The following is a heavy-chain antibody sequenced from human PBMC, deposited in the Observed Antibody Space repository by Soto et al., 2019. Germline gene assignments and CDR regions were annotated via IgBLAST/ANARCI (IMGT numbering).Heavy chain of an antibody. D-gene: IGHD3-22*01. Sequence: ASVKVSCKASGYTFTSYAMHWVRQAPGQRLEWMGWINAGNGNTKYSQKFQGRVTITRDTSASTAYMELSSLRSEDTAVYYCARGTFTMIVVVPTHMDYWGQGTLVTVSS. CDR3: ARGTFTMIVVVPTHMDY. CDR1: GYTFTSYA. CDR2: INAGNGNT. V-gene: IGHV1-3*01. J-gene: IGHJ4*02.